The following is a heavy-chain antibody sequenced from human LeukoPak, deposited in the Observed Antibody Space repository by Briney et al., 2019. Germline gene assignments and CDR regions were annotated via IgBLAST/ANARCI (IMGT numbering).Heavy chain of an antibody. D-gene: IGHD2-21*02. V-gene: IGHV3-48*04. Sequence: GGSLRPSCAASGFTFSTYAMNWVRQAPGKGLEWVSYISGGETTIYYADSVKGRFTISRDNGKNSLYLQMSNLRAEDTAVYYCARISGVTVRYWGQGTLVTVSP. CDR2: ISGGETTI. CDR1: GFTFSTYA. CDR3: ARISGVTVRY. J-gene: IGHJ4*02.